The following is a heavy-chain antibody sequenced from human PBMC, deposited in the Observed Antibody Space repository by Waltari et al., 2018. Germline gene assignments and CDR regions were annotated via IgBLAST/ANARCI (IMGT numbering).Heavy chain of an antibody. CDR2: SNSDGSST. CDR3: ARAWYNWNDVGGMDV. CDR1: GFTFSSYW. Sequence: EVQLVESGGGLVQPGGSMRLSCAASGFTFSSYWMHWVRKAPGKGLVWVSRSNSDGSSTSYADSVKGRFTISRDNAKNTLYLQMNSLRAEDTAVYYCARAWYNWNDVGGMDVWGQGTTVTVSS. V-gene: IGHV3-74*01. D-gene: IGHD1-1*01. J-gene: IGHJ6*02.